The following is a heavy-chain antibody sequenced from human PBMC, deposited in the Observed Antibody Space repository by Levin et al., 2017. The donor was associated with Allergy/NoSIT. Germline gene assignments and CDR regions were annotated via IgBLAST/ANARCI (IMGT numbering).Heavy chain of an antibody. CDR3: AKSKAVTPSMGYFDY. J-gene: IGHJ4*02. CDR2: IYYSGST. CDR1: GGSISSSSYY. Sequence: SETLSLTCTVSGGSISSSSYYWGWIRQPPGKGLGWIGNIYYSGSTYYNPSLKSRVTISVDTSKNQFSLKLSSVTAADTAVYYCAKSKAVTPSMGYFDYWGQGTLVTVSS. V-gene: IGHV4-39*01. D-gene: IGHD2-15*01.